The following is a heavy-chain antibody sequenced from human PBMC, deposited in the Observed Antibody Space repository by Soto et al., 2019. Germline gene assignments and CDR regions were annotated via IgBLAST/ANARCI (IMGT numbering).Heavy chain of an antibody. Sequence: GGSLRLSCAAYGFTFSSYGMHWVRQAPGKGLEWVAVISYDGSNKYYADSVKGRFTISRDNSKNTLYLQMNSMRAEDTAVYYCAKPWSVFWSNNGHRGYGMAVWARGTTVT. V-gene: IGHV3-30*18. D-gene: IGHD3-3*01. CDR2: ISYDGSNK. CDR1: GFTFSSYG. CDR3: AKPWSVFWSNNGHRGYGMAV. J-gene: IGHJ6*02.